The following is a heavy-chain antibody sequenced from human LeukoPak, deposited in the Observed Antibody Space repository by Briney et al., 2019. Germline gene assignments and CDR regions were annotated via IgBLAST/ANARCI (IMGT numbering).Heavy chain of an antibody. V-gene: IGHV3-30-3*01. CDR2: ISYDGSNK. CDR1: GFTFSSYA. D-gene: IGHD2-15*01. J-gene: IGHJ4*02. CDR3: ARDSVDIVVVVAATWSTGADY. Sequence: GGSLRLSCAASGFTFSSYAMHWVRQAPGKGLEWVAVISYDGSNKYYADYVKGRFNIYRDNSKNTLYVQMNSLRAEDTAVYYCARDSVDIVVVVAATWSTGADYWGQGTLVTVSS.